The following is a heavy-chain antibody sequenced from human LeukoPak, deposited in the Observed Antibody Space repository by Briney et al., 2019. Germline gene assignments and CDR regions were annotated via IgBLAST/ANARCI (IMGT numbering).Heavy chain of an antibody. CDR2: ISTYNGDT. J-gene: IGHJ4*02. D-gene: IGHD3-16*01. V-gene: IGHV1-18*01. CDR3: AREGLGELTLDY. CDR1: GYTFTSYG. Sequence: ASVKVSCKASGYTFTSYGISWVRQAPGQGLEWMGWISTYNGDTNYAQKLQGRVPMTTDTSTNTAYMELRSLRSDDTAVYYCAREGLGELTLDYWGQGTLVTVSS.